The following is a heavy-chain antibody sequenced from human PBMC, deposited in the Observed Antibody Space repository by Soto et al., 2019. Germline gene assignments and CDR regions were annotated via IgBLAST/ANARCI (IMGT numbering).Heavy chain of an antibody. CDR2: TYYSSEWHY. CDR1: GDSVSSNSAV. D-gene: IGHD1-26*01. CDR3: AKDLVTSGWPAWFDT. Sequence: SQTLSLTCAISGDSVSSNSAVWTWIRQSPSRGPEWLGRTYYSSEWHYQYAPSVRSRITINPDTSKNQMSLQLNSVTPEDTAVYYFAKDLVTSGWPAWFDTWGPGDLLTISS. J-gene: IGHJ5*02. V-gene: IGHV6-1*01.